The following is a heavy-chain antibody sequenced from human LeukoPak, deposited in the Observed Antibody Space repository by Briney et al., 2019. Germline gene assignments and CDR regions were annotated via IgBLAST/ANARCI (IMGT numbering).Heavy chain of an antibody. V-gene: IGHV3-23*01. CDR3: ATRRPTYGSGSPAYYFDY. J-gene: IGHJ4*02. Sequence: GGSLRLSCAASGFTFSSYAMSWVRQAPGKGLEWVSAISGSGGSTYYAESVKGRFTISRDNSKNTLYLQMNSLRSEDTAVYYCATRRPTYGSGSPAYYFDYWGQGTLVTVPS. D-gene: IGHD3-10*01. CDR2: ISGSGGST. CDR1: GFTFSSYA.